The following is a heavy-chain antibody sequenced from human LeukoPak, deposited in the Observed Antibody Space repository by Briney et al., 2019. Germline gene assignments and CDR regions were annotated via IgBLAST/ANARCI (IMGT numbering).Heavy chain of an antibody. Sequence: GGSLRLSCAASGFVFSNYWMTWVRQAPRKGLEWVANINQDGGEKYYVDSVKGRFTISRDNAKNSLYLQMNSLRAEDTAVYYCARSPLYGSGSYYSYYFDYWGQGTLVTVSS. J-gene: IGHJ4*02. V-gene: IGHV3-7*01. CDR1: GFVFSNYW. CDR3: ARSPLYGSGSYYSYYFDY. CDR2: INQDGGEK. D-gene: IGHD3-10*01.